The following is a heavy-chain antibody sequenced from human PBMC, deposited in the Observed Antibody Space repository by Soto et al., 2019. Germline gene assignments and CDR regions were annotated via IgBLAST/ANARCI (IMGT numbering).Heavy chain of an antibody. Sequence: SETLSLTCAVYGGSFSGYYWSWIRQPPGKGLEWIGEINHSGSTNYNPSLKSRVTISVDTSKNQFSLKLSSVTAADTAVYYCARGPAIARYCSGGSCYAGRGKPLDYWGQGTLVTVSS. V-gene: IGHV4-34*01. CDR1: GGSFSGYY. CDR3: ARGPAIARYCSGGSCYAGRGKPLDY. D-gene: IGHD2-15*01. J-gene: IGHJ4*02. CDR2: INHSGST.